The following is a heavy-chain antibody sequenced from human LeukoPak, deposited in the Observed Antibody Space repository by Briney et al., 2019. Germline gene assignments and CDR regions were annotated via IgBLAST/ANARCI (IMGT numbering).Heavy chain of an antibody. CDR3: ARSRGYSGYDAFDY. J-gene: IGHJ4*02. V-gene: IGHV4-30-2*01. Sequence: SETLSLTCAVSGGSISSGGYSWSWIRQPPGKGLEWIGYIYHSGSTYYDSSLKSRVTISVDRSKNQFSLKLSSVTAADTAVYYCARSRGYSGYDAFDYWGQGTLVTVSS. D-gene: IGHD5-12*01. CDR1: GGSISSGGYS. CDR2: IYHSGST.